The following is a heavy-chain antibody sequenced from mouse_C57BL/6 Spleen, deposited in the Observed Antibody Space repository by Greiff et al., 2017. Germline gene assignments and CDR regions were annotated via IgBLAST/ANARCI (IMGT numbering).Heavy chain of an antibody. J-gene: IGHJ1*03. CDR3: ARDDYGSSGYFDV. CDR2: IYPRSGNT. D-gene: IGHD1-1*01. Sequence: VQLQESGAELARPGASVKLSCKASGYTFTSYGISWVKQRTGQGLEWIGEIYPRSGNTYYNEKFKGKATLTADKSSSTAYMELRSLTSEDSAVYFCARDDYGSSGYFDVWGTGTTVTVSS. V-gene: IGHV1-81*01. CDR1: GYTFTSYG.